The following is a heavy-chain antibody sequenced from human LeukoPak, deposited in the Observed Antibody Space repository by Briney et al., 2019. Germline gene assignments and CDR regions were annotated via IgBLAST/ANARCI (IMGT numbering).Heavy chain of an antibody. D-gene: IGHD3-10*01. CDR2: IIPILGIA. V-gene: IGHV1-69*04. CDR3: ARTLQNDYYGSGSYFYFDY. J-gene: IGHJ4*02. Sequence: SVKVSCKASGGTFSSYAIGWVRQAPGQGLEWMGRIIPILGIANYAQKFQGRVTITADKSTSTAYMELSSLRSEDTAVYYCARTLQNDYYGSGSYFYFDYWGQGTLVTVSS. CDR1: GGTFSSYA.